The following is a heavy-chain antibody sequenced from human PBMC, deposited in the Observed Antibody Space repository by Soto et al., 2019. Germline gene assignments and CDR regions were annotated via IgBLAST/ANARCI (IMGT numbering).Heavy chain of an antibody. Sequence: QVQLVQSGAEVRKPGASVNISCRASGFSFSHNVISWVRQAPGQSLEWMGWINPDYGNTRYSQTFKGTVKISRHSSASIAYVEVSDLPSEDTAVYFCARDILSVGPRANDAFDVWGEGTMVTVSS. D-gene: IGHD2-8*02. V-gene: IGHV1-3*01. J-gene: IGHJ3*01. CDR1: GFSFSHNV. CDR3: ARDILSVGPRANDAFDV. CDR2: INPDYGNT.